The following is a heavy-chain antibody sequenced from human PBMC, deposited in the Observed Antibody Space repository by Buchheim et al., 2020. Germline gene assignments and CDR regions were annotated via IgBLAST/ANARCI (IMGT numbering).Heavy chain of an antibody. J-gene: IGHJ4*02. CDR1: GLTFSSCA. CDR2: ITGSGGST. Sequence: EVQLLESGGGLVQPAGSLRLSCAASGLTFSSCAMSWVRQAPGKGLEWVSTITGSGGSTFYADSVKGRFTISRDNSKNALYFQMNSLRAEDTAVYYCATDGYDSRGYLTFPEYWGQGTL. CDR3: ATDGYDSRGYLTFPEY. D-gene: IGHD3-22*01. V-gene: IGHV3-23*01.